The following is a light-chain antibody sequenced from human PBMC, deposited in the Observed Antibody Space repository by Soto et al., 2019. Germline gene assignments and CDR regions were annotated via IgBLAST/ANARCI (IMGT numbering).Light chain of an antibody. V-gene: IGKV3-20*01. Sequence: EIVMTQSPATLSVSPGERATLSCRASQSITINVAWYQQKPGQAPRLLIYGASSRATGIPDRFSGSGSGTDFTLTISRLEPEDIAVFYCQQYGSSPWTFGQGTKVDIK. CDR1: QSITIN. J-gene: IGKJ1*01. CDR3: QQYGSSPWT. CDR2: GAS.